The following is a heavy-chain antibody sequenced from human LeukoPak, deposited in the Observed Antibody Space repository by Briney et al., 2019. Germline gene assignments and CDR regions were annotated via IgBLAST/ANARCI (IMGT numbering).Heavy chain of an antibody. CDR3: ARDRLNYDILTGYYYYYYGMDV. V-gene: IGHV3-48*04. D-gene: IGHD3-9*01. CDR1: GFTFSSYS. J-gene: IGHJ6*02. CDR2: ISSSSSTI. Sequence: GGSLRLSCAASGFTFSSYSMNWVRQAPGKGLEWVSYISSSSSTIYYADSVKGRFTISRDNAKNSLYLQMNSLRAEDTAVYYCARDRLNYDILTGYYYYYYGMDVWGQGTTVTVSS.